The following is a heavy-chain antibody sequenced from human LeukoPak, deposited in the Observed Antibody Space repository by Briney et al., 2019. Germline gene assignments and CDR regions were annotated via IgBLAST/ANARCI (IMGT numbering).Heavy chain of an antibody. D-gene: IGHD4-23*01. CDR2: IASDGSST. CDR3: ARGRPHGNDY. CDR1: GFTFSSYW. J-gene: IGHJ4*02. Sequence: GGSLRLSCAASGFTFSSYWMNWVRQAPGKGLVWVSRIASDGSSTTYADSVKGRFSISRDNAKNTLYLRMNSLRVEDTAVYYCARGRPHGNDYWGQGTLVTVSS. V-gene: IGHV3-74*01.